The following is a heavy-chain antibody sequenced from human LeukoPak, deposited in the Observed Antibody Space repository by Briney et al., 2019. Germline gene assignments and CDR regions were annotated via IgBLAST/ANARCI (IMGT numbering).Heavy chain of an antibody. CDR1: GYTFTAYY. CDR3: TREDY. J-gene: IGHJ4*02. CDR2: FDPNSGGR. V-gene: IGHV1-2*02. Sequence: ASVKVSCKGSGYTFTAYYMHWGRQAPGQGLEWMGWFDPNSGGRTYAQTFQCRVTMTSDTSISTASLELSSLRSDDTAGYFCTREDYWGQGTLVTVSS.